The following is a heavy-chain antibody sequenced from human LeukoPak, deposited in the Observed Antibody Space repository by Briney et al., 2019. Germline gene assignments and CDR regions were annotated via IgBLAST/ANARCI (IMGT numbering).Heavy chain of an antibody. Sequence: PSETLSLTCTVSGASITSSIHYWGWIRQTPGEGLEWIGSIYYSGNTYYNPSLKSRVTISVDPSKNQFSLKLSSVTAADTAVYYCARRSKFSGGYSDYWGQGTLVTVSS. CDR1: GASITSSIHY. CDR2: IYYSGNT. CDR3: ARRSKFSGGYSDY. J-gene: IGHJ4*02. D-gene: IGHD5-18*01. V-gene: IGHV4-39*01.